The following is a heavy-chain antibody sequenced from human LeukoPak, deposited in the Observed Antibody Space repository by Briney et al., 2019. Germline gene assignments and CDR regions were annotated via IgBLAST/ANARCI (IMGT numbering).Heavy chain of an antibody. CDR1: GFTFSSYW. CDR3: ARRGYRSGWYEDY. J-gene: IGHJ4*02. D-gene: IGHD6-19*01. Sequence: GGSLRLSCAASGFTFSSYWMSGVRQAPGKGLEWVANIKQDGSEKYYVDSVKGRFTISRDNAKNSLYLQMNSLRAEDTALYYCARRGYRSGWYEDYWGQGTLVTVSS. V-gene: IGHV3-7*03. CDR2: IKQDGSEK.